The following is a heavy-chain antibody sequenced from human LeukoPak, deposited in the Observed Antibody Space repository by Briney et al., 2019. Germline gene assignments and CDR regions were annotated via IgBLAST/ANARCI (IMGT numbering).Heavy chain of an antibody. CDR3: ARASGSYQEFDY. CDR1: GFTFSSYS. CDR2: ISSSSSYI. D-gene: IGHD1-26*01. Sequence: GGSLRLSCAASGFTFSSYSMNWVRQAPGKGLEWVSSISSSSSYIYYADSVKGRFTISRDNAKNSLYLQMNSLRAEDTAVYYCARASGSYQEFDYWGQGTLVTVSS. V-gene: IGHV3-21*01. J-gene: IGHJ4*02.